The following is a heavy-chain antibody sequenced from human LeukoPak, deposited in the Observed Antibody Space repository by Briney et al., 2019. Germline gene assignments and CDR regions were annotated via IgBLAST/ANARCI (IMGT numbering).Heavy chain of an antibody. J-gene: IGHJ4*02. D-gene: IGHD2-21*01. CDR1: GYSFSGYW. Sequence: GESLKISCKASGYSFSGYWIGWVRQMPGKGLEWMGIIYPGDSDTKYSPSFQGQVTIPADKSITTAYLQWGSLKASDTAMYYCARLIANRFDYWGQGILVTVSS. V-gene: IGHV5-51*01. CDR3: ARLIANRFDY. CDR2: IYPGDSDT.